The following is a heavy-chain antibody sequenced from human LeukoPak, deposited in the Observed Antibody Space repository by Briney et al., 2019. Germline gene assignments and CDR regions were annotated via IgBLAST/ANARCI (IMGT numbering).Heavy chain of an antibody. CDR2: ISYDGSNK. CDR1: GFTFSSYA. Sequence: PGRSLRLSCAASGFTFSSYAMHWVRQAPGKGLEWVAVISYDGSNKYYADSVKGRFTISRDNSKNTLYLQMNSLRAEDTAVYYCARDKSSGSYLLYYFDYWGQGTLVTVSS. V-gene: IGHV3-30-3*01. J-gene: IGHJ4*02. CDR3: ARDKSSGSYLLYYFDY. D-gene: IGHD1-26*01.